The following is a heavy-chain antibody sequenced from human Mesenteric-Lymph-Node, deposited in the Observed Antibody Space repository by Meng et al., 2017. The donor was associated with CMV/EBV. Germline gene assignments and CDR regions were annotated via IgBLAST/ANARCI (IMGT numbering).Heavy chain of an antibody. CDR2: ISSRSISI. J-gene: IGHJ4*02. D-gene: IGHD3-16*02. Sequence: GGSLRLSCAASGVTFSTYDMNWVRQAPGKGPEWVSSISSRSISIYYSDSVRGRFTISRDDAKNSLYLQMDSLRAEDTAVYYCARDRLEGDFSGPGYWGQGTLVTVSS. CDR3: ARDRLEGDFSGPGY. V-gene: IGHV3-21*01. CDR1: GVTFSTYD.